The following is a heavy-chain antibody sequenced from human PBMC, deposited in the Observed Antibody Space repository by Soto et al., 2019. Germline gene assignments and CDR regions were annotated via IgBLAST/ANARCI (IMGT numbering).Heavy chain of an antibody. CDR1: GLTFRTYW. Sequence: SLRLSCAASGLTFRTYWMSWVRQAPGKGLEWVANIKQDGSEKYYVDSVKGRFTISRDNAENSLYLQMNSLKAEDTAVYYCATDSGTSDYWGQGTLVTVSS. D-gene: IGHD1-1*01. J-gene: IGHJ4*02. V-gene: IGHV3-7*01. CDR3: ATDSGTSDY. CDR2: IKQDGSEK.